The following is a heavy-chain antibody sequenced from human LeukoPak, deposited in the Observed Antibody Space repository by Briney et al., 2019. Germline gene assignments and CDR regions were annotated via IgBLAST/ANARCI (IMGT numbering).Heavy chain of an antibody. D-gene: IGHD1-26*01. J-gene: IGHJ4*02. CDR3: ARVRIVGAISLDY. CDR1: GYTFTSYG. V-gene: IGHV1-18*01. CDR2: ISAYSGNT. Sequence: ASVKVSCTASGYTFTSYGISWVRQAPGQGLEWVGWISAYSGNTYYAHTVQGRVTMTTDTSTNTAYMQLRSLRSDDTAVYYCARVRIVGAISLDYWGQGTLVTVSS.